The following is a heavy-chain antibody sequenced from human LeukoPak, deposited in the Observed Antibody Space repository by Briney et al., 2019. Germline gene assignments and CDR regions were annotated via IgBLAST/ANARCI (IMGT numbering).Heavy chain of an antibody. V-gene: IGHV1-18*01. D-gene: IGHD6-13*01. CDR2: ISAYNGNT. CDR3: ASFDQQLVLGLT. CDR1: GYTFTSYG. J-gene: IGHJ4*02. Sequence: GASVKVSCKASGYTFTSYGISWVRQAPGQGLEWMGWISAYNGNTNYAQKLQGRVTMTTDTSTSTAYMELWSLRSDDTAVYYCASFDQQLVLGLTWGQGTLVTVSS.